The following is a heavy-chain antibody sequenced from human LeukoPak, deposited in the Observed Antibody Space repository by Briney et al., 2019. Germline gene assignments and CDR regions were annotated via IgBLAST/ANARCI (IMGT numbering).Heavy chain of an antibody. CDR2: ISSSSSYI. CDR3: ARVLYYYDSSGYYGY. Sequence: GGSLRLSCAASGFTFSRYGMHWVRQAPGKGLEWVSSISSSSSYIYYADSVKGRFTISRDNAKNSLYLQMNSLRAEDTAVYYCARVLYYYDSSGYYGYWGQGTLVTVSS. V-gene: IGHV3-21*01. J-gene: IGHJ4*02. CDR1: GFTFSRYG. D-gene: IGHD3-22*01.